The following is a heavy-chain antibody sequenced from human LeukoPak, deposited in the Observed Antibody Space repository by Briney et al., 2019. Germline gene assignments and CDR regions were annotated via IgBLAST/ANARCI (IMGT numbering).Heavy chain of an antibody. CDR2: VLGSGVPT. V-gene: IGHV3-23*01. CDR3: AKDPNGDYIGTFDI. Sequence: GGSLRLSCAASGITFSKYGMSWVRQAPGKGLEWVATVLGSGVPTYYADSVQGRFTISRDNSKNTLYLQMNSLRAEDTAIYYCAKDPNGDYIGTFDIWGQGTMVIVS. J-gene: IGHJ3*02. D-gene: IGHD4-17*01. CDR1: GITFSKYG.